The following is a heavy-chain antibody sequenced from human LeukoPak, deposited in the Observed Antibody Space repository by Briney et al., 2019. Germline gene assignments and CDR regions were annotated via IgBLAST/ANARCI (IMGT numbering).Heavy chain of an antibody. V-gene: IGHV4-59*01. CDR2: IYYSGST. CDR3: ARGRGRDGDNLVS. D-gene: IGHD5-24*01. J-gene: IGHJ4*02. CDR1: GGSISSYY. Sequence: SETLSLTCTVTGGSISSYYWSWIRQPPGKGLEWIGYIYYSGSTNYNPSLKSRVTISVDTSKHQFSLKLRSVTAADTAVYYCARGRGRDGDNLVSWSQGTLVTVSS.